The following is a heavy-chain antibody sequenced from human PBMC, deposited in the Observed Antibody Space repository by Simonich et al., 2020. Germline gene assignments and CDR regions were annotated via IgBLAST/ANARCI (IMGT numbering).Heavy chain of an antibody. CDR1: GYTFTGYY. D-gene: IGHD6-6*01. J-gene: IGHJ3*02. CDR2: INPNSGGT. CDR3: ARARLYSSSHAFDI. Sequence: QVQLVQSGAEGKKPGASVKVSCKASGYTFTGYYMHWVRQAPGKGLDWRGRINPNSGGTNYAQKFQGRVTMTRYTSISTAYMELSRLRSDDTAVYYCARARLYSSSHAFDIWGQGTMVTVSS. V-gene: IGHV1-2*02.